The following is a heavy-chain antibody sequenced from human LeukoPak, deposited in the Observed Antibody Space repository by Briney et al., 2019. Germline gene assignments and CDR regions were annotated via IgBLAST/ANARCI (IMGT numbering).Heavy chain of an antibody. J-gene: IGHJ5*02. CDR3: AREREPRDILTGYFRAHAYNWFDP. CDR1: GYTFFRYG. CDR2: INPTGGST. V-gene: IGHV1-46*01. Sequence: GASVKVSCKTSGYTFFRYGISWVRQAPGQGLEWMGLINPTGGSTGYAQKFQGRVTMTRDMSTSTAYMELRSLRSDDTAVYHCAREREPRDILTGYFRAHAYNWFDPWGQGTLVTVSS. D-gene: IGHD3-9*01.